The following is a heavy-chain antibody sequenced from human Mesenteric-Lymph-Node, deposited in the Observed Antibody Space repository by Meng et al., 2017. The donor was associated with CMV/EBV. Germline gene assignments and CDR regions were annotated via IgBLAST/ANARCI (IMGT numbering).Heavy chain of an antibody. CDR2: IYHSGST. V-gene: IGHV4-31*02. CDR3: AREAAIHRSSNNWFDS. D-gene: IGHD3-10*01. Sequence: GSIGSGVYYWSWIRQHPGKGLEWIGHIYHSGSTYYNPSLKSRVSISVDTSTNQFSLRLNSVTAADTAVYYCAREAAIHRSSNNWFDSWGQGILVTVSS. CDR1: GSIGSGVYY. J-gene: IGHJ5*01.